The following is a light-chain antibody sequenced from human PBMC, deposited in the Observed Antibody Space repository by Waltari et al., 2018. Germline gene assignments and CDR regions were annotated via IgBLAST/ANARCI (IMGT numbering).Light chain of an antibody. Sequence: SYVLTQPSSVSVAPGKTATITCGGNHIGSKTVHWYQQKPGQAPVLVISYDGDRPSGIPERFSGSNSGSTATLTISRVEVGDEADYYCQVWDSSGDGVFGGGTKLTVL. J-gene: IGLJ3*02. V-gene: IGLV3-21*04. CDR1: HIGSKT. CDR3: QVWDSSGDGV. CDR2: YDG.